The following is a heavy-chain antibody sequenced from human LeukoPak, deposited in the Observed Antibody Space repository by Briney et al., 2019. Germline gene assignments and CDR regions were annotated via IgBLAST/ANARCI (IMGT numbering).Heavy chain of an antibody. V-gene: IGHV4-39*01. Sequence: PSETLSLTCTVSGGSISSSSYYWGWVRQPPGKGLEWIGIISYSGSTYYNPSLKSRVTISVDTSKNQFSLKLSSVTAADTAVYYCARLPSASDAFDIWGQGTMVTVSS. J-gene: IGHJ3*02. CDR3: ARLPSASDAFDI. CDR2: ISYSGST. CDR1: GGSISSSSYY. D-gene: IGHD6-6*01.